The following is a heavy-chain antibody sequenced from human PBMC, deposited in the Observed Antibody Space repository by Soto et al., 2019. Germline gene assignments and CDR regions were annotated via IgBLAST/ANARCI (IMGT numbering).Heavy chain of an antibody. CDR3: ARARIAAAGSHFDL. J-gene: IGHJ2*01. V-gene: IGHV3-13*04. Sequence: EVQLVESGGGLVQPGGSLRLSCAASGFTFSSYDMHWVRQATGKGLEWVSAIGTAGDTYYPGSVKGRFTISRENAKNSLDLQMNSLRAGDTAVYYCARARIAAAGSHFDLWGRGTLVTVSS. D-gene: IGHD6-13*01. CDR2: IGTAGDT. CDR1: GFTFSSYD.